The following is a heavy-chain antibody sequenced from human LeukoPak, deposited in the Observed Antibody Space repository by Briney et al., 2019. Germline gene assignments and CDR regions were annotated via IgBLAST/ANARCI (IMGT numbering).Heavy chain of an antibody. CDR3: ARGPPYGSGSYWGAFDI. D-gene: IGHD3-10*01. V-gene: IGHV4-59*01. Sequence: SETLSLTCTVSGGSISSYSWSWIRQPPGKGLEWIGCVYYSGSTNYNPSLKSRVTISVDTSKNQFSLKLNSVTAADTAVYYCARGPPYGSGSYWGAFDIWGQGTMVTVSS. CDR2: VYYSGST. CDR1: GGSISSYS. J-gene: IGHJ3*02.